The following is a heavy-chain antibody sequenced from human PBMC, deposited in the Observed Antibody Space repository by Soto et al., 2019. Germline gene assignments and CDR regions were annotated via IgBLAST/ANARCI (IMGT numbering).Heavy chain of an antibody. V-gene: IGHV4-30-4*01. D-gene: IGHD1-1*01. CDR2: IYYSGST. CDR3: ARVVHQGYYGVDV. J-gene: IGHJ6*02. CDR1: GGSISSGDYY. Sequence: ASETLSLTCTVSGGSISSGDYYWSWIRQPPGKGLEWIGYIYYSGSTYYNPSLKSRVTISVDTSKNQFSLKLSSVTAADTAVYYCARVVHQGYYGVDVWGQGTTVTVSS.